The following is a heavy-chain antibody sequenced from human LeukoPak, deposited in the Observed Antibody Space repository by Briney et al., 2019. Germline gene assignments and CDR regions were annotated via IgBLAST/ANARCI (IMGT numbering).Heavy chain of an antibody. CDR3: ARRGLVPAFDI. D-gene: IGHD3-10*02. CDR2: VNSDGNIT. V-gene: IGHV3-74*01. J-gene: IGHJ3*02. Sequence: GGSLRLSCAASGFTFSSYWMHWVRQAPGKGLVWLSRVNSDGNITTYADSVRGRYTISRDNAKNTLYLQMNSLRAEDTAVYYCARRGLVPAFDIWAKGQWSASLQ. CDR1: GFTFSSYW.